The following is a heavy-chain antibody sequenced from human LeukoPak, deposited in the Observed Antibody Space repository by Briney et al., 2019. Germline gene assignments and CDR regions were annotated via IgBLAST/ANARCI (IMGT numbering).Heavy chain of an antibody. CDR1: GGSFSGYY. CDR2: INHSGST. J-gene: IGHJ3*02. D-gene: IGHD6-6*01. CDR3: ARGPDSSSDDAFDI. Sequence: SETLSLTCAVYGGSFSGYYWSWIRQPPGKGLEWIGEINHSGSTNYNPSLKSRVTISVDTSKNQFSLKLSSVTAADTAVYYCARGPDSSSDDAFDIWGQGTMVTVSS. V-gene: IGHV4-34*01.